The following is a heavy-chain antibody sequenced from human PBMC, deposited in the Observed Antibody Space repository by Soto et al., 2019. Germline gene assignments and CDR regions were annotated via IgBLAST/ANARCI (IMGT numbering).Heavy chain of an antibody. J-gene: IGHJ4*02. Sequence: GGSLRLSCAASGFTFSSYWMSWVRQAPGKGLEWVANIKQDGSEKHYVDSVKGRFTISRDNAKNSLYLQMNSLRAEDTAVYYCARGRDSELGSPFDYWGQGTLVTVSS. CDR2: IKQDGSEK. D-gene: IGHD7-27*01. CDR3: ARGRDSELGSPFDY. CDR1: GFTFSSYW. V-gene: IGHV3-7*03.